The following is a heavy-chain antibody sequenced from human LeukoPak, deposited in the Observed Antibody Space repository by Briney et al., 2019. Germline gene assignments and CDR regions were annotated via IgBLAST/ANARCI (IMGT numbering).Heavy chain of an antibody. CDR3: ARGFRGDYYDSSGQITGDYFDY. Sequence: SETLSLTCTVSGGSISSSSYYWGWIRQPPGKGLEWIGSIYYSGSTYYNPSLKSRVTISVDTSKNQFSLKLSSVTAADTAVYYCARGFRGDYYDSSGQITGDYFDYWGQGTLVTVSS. V-gene: IGHV4-39*07. D-gene: IGHD3-22*01. CDR1: GGSISSSSYY. J-gene: IGHJ4*02. CDR2: IYYSGST.